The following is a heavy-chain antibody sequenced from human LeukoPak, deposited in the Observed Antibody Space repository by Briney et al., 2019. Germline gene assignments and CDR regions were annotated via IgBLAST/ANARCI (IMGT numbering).Heavy chain of an antibody. V-gene: IGHV3-30-3*01. Sequence: GGSLRLSCAASGFTFTGYAMHWVRQAPGNGLEWVAIISYDGSSQYYADSVKGRFTISRDNSKSTLYLQMNSLRAEDTAVYYCARHYDFWSGASGFDYWGQGTLVTVSS. CDR1: GFTFTGYA. CDR2: ISYDGSSQ. J-gene: IGHJ4*02. D-gene: IGHD3-3*01. CDR3: ARHYDFWSGASGFDY.